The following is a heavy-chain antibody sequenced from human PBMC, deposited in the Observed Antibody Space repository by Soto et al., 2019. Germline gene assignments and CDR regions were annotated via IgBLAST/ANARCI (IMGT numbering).Heavy chain of an antibody. CDR1: GGSVSSRSHY. CDR2: IYYSGNT. Sequence: PSETLSLTXTVSGGSVSSRSHYWSWIRQPPGKGPEWIGYIYYSGNTKYNPSLRSRVTISVDTSKNQFSLKVSSVTAADTAIYYCARDFCGGDCSDDYYYYAMDVWGQGTTVTVSS. V-gene: IGHV4-61*01. CDR3: ARDFCGGDCSDDYYYYAMDV. D-gene: IGHD2-21*02. J-gene: IGHJ6*02.